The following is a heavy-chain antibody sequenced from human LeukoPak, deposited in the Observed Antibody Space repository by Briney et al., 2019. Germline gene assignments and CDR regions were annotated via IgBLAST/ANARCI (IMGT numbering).Heavy chain of an antibody. D-gene: IGHD3-22*01. CDR2: IYYSGGT. V-gene: IGHV4-30-4*01. CDR1: GGSISSGNYN. Sequence: SQTLSLTCTVSGGSISSGNYNWGWVRQPPGKGLEWIGSIYYSGGTYYNPSLKSRVTISVDTSKNQFSLNLSSVTAADTAMYYCAGYNNYDTRGYYRFDYWAQGTLVTVSS. CDR3: AGYNNYDTRGYYRFDY. J-gene: IGHJ4*02.